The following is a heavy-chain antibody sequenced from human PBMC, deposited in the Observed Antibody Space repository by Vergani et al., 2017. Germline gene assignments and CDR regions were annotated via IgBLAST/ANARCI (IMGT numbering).Heavy chain of an antibody. J-gene: IGHJ6*02. CDR1: GFTFSSYG. V-gene: IGHV1-18*01. D-gene: IGHD3-10*01. CDR2: ISAYNGNT. CDR3: ARESQKTYYYGSGTRYGMDV. Sequence: QVQLVESGGGVVQPGRSLRLSCAASGFTFSSYGISWVRQAPGQGLEWMGWISAYNGNTNYAQKLQGRVTMTTDTSTSTAYMELRSLRSDDTAVYYCARESQKTYYYGSGTRYGMDVWGQGTTVTVSS.